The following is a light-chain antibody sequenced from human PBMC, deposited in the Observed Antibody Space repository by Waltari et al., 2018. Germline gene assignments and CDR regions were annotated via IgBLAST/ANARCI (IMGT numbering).Light chain of an antibody. J-gene: IGLJ3*02. V-gene: IGLV2-23*01. Sequence: QSALTQPASVPGSPGQSVTISCPETASDVGTYKSVSWYQQHPGKAPKLILSGGSSRFSGSKSGNTASLTISGLQAEDEAHYYCCSYAGSGPWVFVGGTKLTVL. CDR3: CSYAGSGPWV. CDR2: GG. CDR1: ASDVGTYKS.